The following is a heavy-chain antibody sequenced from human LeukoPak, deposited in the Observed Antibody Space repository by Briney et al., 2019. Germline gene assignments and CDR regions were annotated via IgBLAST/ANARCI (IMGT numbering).Heavy chain of an antibody. CDR3: ARGGHYDFWSGTIGGFDP. D-gene: IGHD3-3*01. CDR2: IYYSGST. J-gene: IGHJ5*02. V-gene: IGHV4-39*07. Sequence: PSETLSLTCTVSGGSISSSSYYWGWIRQPPGKGLEWIGSIYYSGSTYYNPSLKSRVTISVDTSKNQFSLKLSSVTAADTAVYYCARGGHYDFWSGTIGGFDPWGQGTLVTVSS. CDR1: GGSISSSSYY.